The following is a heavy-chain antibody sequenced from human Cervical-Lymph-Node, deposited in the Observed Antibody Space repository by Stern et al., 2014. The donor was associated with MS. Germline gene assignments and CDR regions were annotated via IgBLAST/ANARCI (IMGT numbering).Heavy chain of an antibody. CDR2: FDPEDGET. V-gene: IGHV1-24*01. J-gene: IGHJ4*02. CDR1: GHPLSELA. D-gene: IGHD3-10*01. CDR3: ATDRGVK. Sequence: VQLVESGADVKKPGASVTVSCNVAGHPLSELAMHWLRQLPTRGLEWMGQFDPEDGETVYAQQFQGRLSMTEDTSTGTAYMTLTALRSEDTAVYYRATDRGVKWGPGTLVTVSS.